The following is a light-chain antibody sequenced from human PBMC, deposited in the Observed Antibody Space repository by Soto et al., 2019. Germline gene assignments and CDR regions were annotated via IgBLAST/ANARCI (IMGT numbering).Light chain of an antibody. Sequence: DIQMTQSPSTLSASVGDRVTITCRASQSISSWLAWYQQKPGKAPKLLIYKASSLESGVPSRFSGSGSGTEFTLTISSLQPDDFANYYCQQYNSYSRLTFGGGTKVEIK. CDR2: KAS. J-gene: IGKJ4*01. V-gene: IGKV1-5*03. CDR3: QQYNSYSRLT. CDR1: QSISSW.